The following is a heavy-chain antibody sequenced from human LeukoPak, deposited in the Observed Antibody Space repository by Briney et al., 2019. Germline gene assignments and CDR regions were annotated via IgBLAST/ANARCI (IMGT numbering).Heavy chain of an antibody. V-gene: IGHV3-23*01. D-gene: IGHD5-18*01. CDR2: ISGSGGST. Sequence: GGSLRLSCAASGFTFSSYAMSWVRQAPGKGLEWVSAISGSGGSTYYADSVKGRFTISRDNSKNTLYLQMNSLRAEDTAVYYCAKLSSRYSYGSEFDYWGQGTLVTVSS. CDR1: GFTFSSYA. J-gene: IGHJ4*02. CDR3: AKLSSRYSYGSEFDY.